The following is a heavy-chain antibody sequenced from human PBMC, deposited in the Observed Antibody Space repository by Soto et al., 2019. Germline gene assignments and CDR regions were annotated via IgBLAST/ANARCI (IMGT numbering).Heavy chain of an antibody. CDR1: GGSISSSNW. D-gene: IGHD5-18*01. CDR3: ARGLPTTTASDTAMVNDY. CDR2: IYHSGST. V-gene: IGHV4-4*02. J-gene: IGHJ4*02. Sequence: QVQLQESGPGLVKPSGTLSLTCAVSGGSISSSNWWSWVRQPPGKGLEWIGEIYHSGSTNYNPSLKSRVTISVDTSKNQFSLKLSSVTAADTAVYYCARGLPTTTASDTAMVNDYWGQGTLVTVSS.